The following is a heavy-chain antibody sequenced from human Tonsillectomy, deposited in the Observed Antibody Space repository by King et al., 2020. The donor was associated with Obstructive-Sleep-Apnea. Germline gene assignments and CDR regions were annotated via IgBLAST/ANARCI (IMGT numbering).Heavy chain of an antibody. V-gene: IGHV3-30*02. Sequence: VQLVESGGGVVQPGGSLRLSCAASGFTFSSYGMYWVRQAPGKGLEWVAFIRYDGSNKYYADSVKGRFTISRDNSKNTLYLKMNSLRAEDTAVYYCAKVDDSSGYSQIGLIDYWGQGTLVTVSS. CDR2: IRYDGSNK. CDR1: GFTFSSYG. J-gene: IGHJ4*02. D-gene: IGHD3-22*01. CDR3: AKVDDSSGYSQIGLIDY.